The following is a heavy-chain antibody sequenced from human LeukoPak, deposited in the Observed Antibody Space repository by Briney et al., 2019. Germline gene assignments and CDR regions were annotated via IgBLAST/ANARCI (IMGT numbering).Heavy chain of an antibody. CDR1: GFTVSSNY. CDR3: ARVGTSDSQYYPHIFDY. CDR2: IYSGGST. D-gene: IGHD3-22*01. V-gene: IGHV3-53*01. J-gene: IGHJ4*02. Sequence: GGSLRLSCAASGFTVSSNYMSWVRQAPGKGLEWVSVIYSGGSTYYADSVKGRFTISRDNSKNTLYLQMNSLRAEDTAVYYCARVGTSDSQYYPHIFDYWGQGALVTVSS.